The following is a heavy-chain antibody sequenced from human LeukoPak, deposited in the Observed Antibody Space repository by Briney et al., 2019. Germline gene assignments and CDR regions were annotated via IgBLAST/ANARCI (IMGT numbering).Heavy chain of an antibody. D-gene: IGHD2-2*01. CDR3: ARSAMTSRVYFDY. Sequence: PSETLSLTCTVSGGSISSSSYYWGWIRQPPGKGLEWIGSIYYSGSTYYNPSLKSRVTISVDTSKNQFSLNLRSVSAADTAVYYCARSAMTSRVYFDYWGQGTLVTVSS. V-gene: IGHV4-39*01. CDR1: GGSISSSSYY. CDR2: IYYSGST. J-gene: IGHJ4*02.